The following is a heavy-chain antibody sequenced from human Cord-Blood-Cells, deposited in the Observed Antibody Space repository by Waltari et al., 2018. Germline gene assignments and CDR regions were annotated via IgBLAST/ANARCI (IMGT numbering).Heavy chain of an antibody. Sequence: QVQLVQSGAEVKKPGSSVKVSCKASGGTFSSYAIRWPRPAPGQGLEWMGGIIPIFGTANYAQKFQGRITITADESASTAYMELSSLRSEDTAVYYCARTNYSSSWYFDYWGQVTLVTVSS. J-gene: IGHJ4*02. V-gene: IGHV1-69*01. CDR3: ARTNYSSSWYFDY. CDR2: IIPIFGTA. D-gene: IGHD6-13*01. CDR1: GGTFSSYA.